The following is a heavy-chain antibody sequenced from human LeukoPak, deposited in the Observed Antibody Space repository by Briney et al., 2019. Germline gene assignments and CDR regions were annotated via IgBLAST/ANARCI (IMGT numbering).Heavy chain of an antibody. J-gene: IGHJ6*03. CDR3: ARDWYSSDYYYYMDV. CDR1: GYTFTGYY. V-gene: IGHV1-2*02. Sequence: AXXKVSCKASGYTFTGYYMHWVRQAPGQGLEWMGWINPNSGGTNYAQKFQGRVTMTRDTSISTAYMELSRLRSDDTAVYYCARDWYSSDYYYYMDVWGKGTTVTVSS. CDR2: INPNSGGT. D-gene: IGHD6-25*01.